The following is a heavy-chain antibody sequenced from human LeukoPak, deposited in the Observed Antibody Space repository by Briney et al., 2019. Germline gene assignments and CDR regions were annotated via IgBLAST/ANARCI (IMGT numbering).Heavy chain of an antibody. CDR3: AKVEYSSNIPQH. CDR1: GFTFSSYS. J-gene: IGHJ1*01. V-gene: IGHV3-48*04. CDR2: ISSSSSTI. D-gene: IGHD6-6*01. Sequence: GGSLRLSCAASGFTFSSYSMNWVRQAPGKGLEWVSYISSSSSTIYYADSVKGRFTISRDNAKNSLYLQMNSLRAEDTAVYYCAKVEYSSNIPQHWGQGTLVTVSS.